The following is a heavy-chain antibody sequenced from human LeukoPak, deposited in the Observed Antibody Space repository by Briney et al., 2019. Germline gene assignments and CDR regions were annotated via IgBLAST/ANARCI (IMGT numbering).Heavy chain of an antibody. D-gene: IGHD2-2*01. Sequence: SETLSLTCTVSGGSMSSSSYYWGWIRQPPGKGLEWIRRIYYSGSTYQNPSLKSRVTISVDTSKNQFSLKLSSVTPPDTAVYYCARVPTMTFFDYWGQGTLVTVSS. J-gene: IGHJ4*02. CDR2: IYYSGST. V-gene: IGHV4-39*07. CDR3: ARVPTMTFFDY. CDR1: GGSMSSSSYY.